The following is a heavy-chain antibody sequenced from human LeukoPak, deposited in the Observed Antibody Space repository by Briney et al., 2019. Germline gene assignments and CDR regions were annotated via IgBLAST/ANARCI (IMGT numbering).Heavy chain of an antibody. J-gene: IGHJ4*02. CDR3: ASGGSRVSGHDY. D-gene: IGHD2-15*01. CDR1: GGSISSYY. V-gene: IGHV4-59*01. Sequence: SETLSLTCTVSGGSISSYYWSWIRQPPGKGLEWIGYIYYSGSTNYNPSLKSRVTISVGTSKNQFSLKLSSVTAADTAVYYCASGGSRVSGHDYWGQGTLVTVSS. CDR2: IYYSGST.